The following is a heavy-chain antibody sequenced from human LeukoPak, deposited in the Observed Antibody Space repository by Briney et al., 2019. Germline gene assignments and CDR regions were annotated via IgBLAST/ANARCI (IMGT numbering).Heavy chain of an antibody. Sequence: QPGGSLRLSCAASGFTFNNYAMNWVRQAPGQGLEWVSGISGSGDRAYYADFVKGRFTISRDSAKNTLQLQMNSLRAEDTAVYFCARGDDDSVWGNYHDYWGQGTLVTVSS. CDR1: GFTFNNYA. CDR3: ARGDDDSVWGNYHDY. V-gene: IGHV3-23*01. D-gene: IGHD3-16*01. J-gene: IGHJ4*02. CDR2: ISGSGDRA.